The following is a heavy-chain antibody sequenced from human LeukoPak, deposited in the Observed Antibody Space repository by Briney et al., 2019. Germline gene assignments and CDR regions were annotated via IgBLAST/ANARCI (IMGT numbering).Heavy chain of an antibody. CDR1: GGSISSYY. CDR3: ARDRINHVRGGELHPFDP. Sequence: SETLSLTCTVSGGSISSYYWSWIRQPPGKGLEGIGYIYYSGSTNYNPSLKSRVTISVDTSKNHFSLKLSSLTAADTAVYYCARDRINHVRGGELHPFDPWGQGTLVTVSS. J-gene: IGHJ5*02. V-gene: IGHV4-59*01. CDR2: IYYSGST. D-gene: IGHD1-14*01.